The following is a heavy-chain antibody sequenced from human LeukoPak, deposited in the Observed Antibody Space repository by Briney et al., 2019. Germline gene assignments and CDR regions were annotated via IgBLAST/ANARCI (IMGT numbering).Heavy chain of an antibody. V-gene: IGHV3-30*02. J-gene: IGHJ4*02. D-gene: IGHD3/OR15-3a*01. CDR3: AKYKWDWNYFDY. CDR2: IRYDGSNK. Sequence: GGSLRLSCGASGFVFDTHDMHWVRQAPGKGLEWVAFIRYDGSNKYYADSVKGRFTISRDNSKNTLYLQMNSLRAEDTAVYYCAKYKWDWNYFDYWGQGTLVTVSS. CDR1: GFVFDTHD.